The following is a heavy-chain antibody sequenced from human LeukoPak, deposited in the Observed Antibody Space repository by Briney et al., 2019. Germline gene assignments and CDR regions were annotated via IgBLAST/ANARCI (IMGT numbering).Heavy chain of an antibody. CDR2: ISGSGGST. Sequence: GGSLRLSCAASGFTFSSYAMSWVRQAPGKGLEWVSAISGSGGSTYYADSVKGRFTISRDNSKNTLYLQMNSLRAEDTAVYYCAKDHGVLRYFDWLSGYMDVWGKGTTVTVSS. CDR3: AKDHGVLRYFDWLSGYMDV. J-gene: IGHJ6*03. V-gene: IGHV3-23*01. CDR1: GFTFSSYA. D-gene: IGHD3-9*01.